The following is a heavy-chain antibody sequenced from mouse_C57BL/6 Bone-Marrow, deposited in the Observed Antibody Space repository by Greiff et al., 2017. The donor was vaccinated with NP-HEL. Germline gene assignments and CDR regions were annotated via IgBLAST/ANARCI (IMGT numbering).Heavy chain of an antibody. J-gene: IGHJ1*03. CDR1: GYTFTSYW. D-gene: IGHD4-1*01. Sequence: VQLQQSGAELVKPGASVKLSCKASGYTFTSYWMQWVKQRPGQGLEWIGEIDPSDSYTNYNQKFKGKATLTVDTSSSTAYMQLSSLTSEDSAVYYCARPNWDHWYFDVWGTGTTVTVSS. CDR3: ARPNWDHWYFDV. V-gene: IGHV1-50*01. CDR2: IDPSDSYT.